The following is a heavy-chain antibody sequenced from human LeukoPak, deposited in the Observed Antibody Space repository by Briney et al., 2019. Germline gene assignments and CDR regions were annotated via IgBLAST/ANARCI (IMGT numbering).Heavy chain of an antibody. D-gene: IGHD2-15*01. V-gene: IGHV1-46*01. Sequence: HGASVKVSCKASGYTFSTYYMHWVRQAPGQGLEWMGVIDPSGGSTNYARKFQGRVTMTGDTSTSTVYMELSSLRSEDTAVYYCARGFCSGGSCYSYDYWGQGTLVTVSS. J-gene: IGHJ4*02. CDR2: IDPSGGST. CDR3: ARGFCSGGSCYSYDY. CDR1: GYTFSTYY.